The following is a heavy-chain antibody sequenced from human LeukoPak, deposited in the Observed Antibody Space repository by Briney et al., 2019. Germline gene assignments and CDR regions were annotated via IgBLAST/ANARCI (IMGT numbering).Heavy chain of an antibody. Sequence: ASVTVSCKASGYTFTGYYMYWVRQAPGQGLEWMGWINPNTGGTNYAQKFQDRVTMTRDTSINTAYMELSRLTSDDTAVYYCAIIVAAIRGFDYWGQGTLVTVSS. CDR1: GYTFTGYY. J-gene: IGHJ4*02. D-gene: IGHD5-12*01. CDR3: AIIVAAIRGFDY. CDR2: INPNTGGT. V-gene: IGHV1-2*02.